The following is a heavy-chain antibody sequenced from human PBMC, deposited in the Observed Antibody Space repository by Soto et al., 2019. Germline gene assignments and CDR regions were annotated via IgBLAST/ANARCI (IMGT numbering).Heavy chain of an antibody. J-gene: IGHJ6*02. D-gene: IGHD4-17*01. V-gene: IGHV1-46*02. CDR3: ARVALGYDYADV. CDR2: INPSGDGT. Sequence: GASVKVSCKAFGYTFNAFYMHWVRQAPGQGLEWMGVINPSGDGTSYAQKFQGRVTMTRDTSTSTVCVELSSLRSEDTAVYYCARVALGYDYADVWGQGTTVTVSS. CDR1: GYTFNAFY.